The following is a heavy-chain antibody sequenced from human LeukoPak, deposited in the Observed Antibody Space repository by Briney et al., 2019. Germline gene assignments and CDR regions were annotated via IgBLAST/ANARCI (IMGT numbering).Heavy chain of an antibody. CDR3: AKDGLGYCSGGSCYHPNYFDY. V-gene: IGHV3-23*01. J-gene: IGHJ4*02. CDR1: GFTFSSYA. Sequence: GGSLRLSCAASGFTFSSYAMSWVRQAPGKGLEWVSAISGSGGSTYYADSVKGRFTISRDNSKNTLYLQMNSLRAEDTAVYYCAKDGLGYCSGGSCYHPNYFDYWGQGTLVTVSS. D-gene: IGHD2-15*01. CDR2: ISGSGGST.